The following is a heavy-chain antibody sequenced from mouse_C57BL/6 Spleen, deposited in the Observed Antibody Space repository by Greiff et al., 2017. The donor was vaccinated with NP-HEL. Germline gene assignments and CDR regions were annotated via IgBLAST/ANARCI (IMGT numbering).Heavy chain of an antibody. CDR3: ARCMVTTEGSRAMDY. CDR1: GFSLTSYA. V-gene: IGHV2-9-1*01. D-gene: IGHD2-2*01. Sequence: VKLMESGPGLVAPSQSLSITCTVSGFSLTSYAISWVRQPPGKGLEWLGVIWTGGGTNYNSALKSRLSISKDNSKSQVFLKMNSLQTDDTARYYCARCMVTTEGSRAMDYWGQGTSVTVSS. J-gene: IGHJ4*01. CDR2: IWTGGGT.